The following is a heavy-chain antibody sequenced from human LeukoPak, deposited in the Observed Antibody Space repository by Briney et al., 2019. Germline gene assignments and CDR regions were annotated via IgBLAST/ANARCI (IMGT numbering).Heavy chain of an antibody. CDR1: GFTFSNSA. V-gene: IGHV3-23*01. CDR3: AKGIYSSGWSYFDY. Sequence: GALRLSCAASGFTFSNSAMSWVRQAPGKGLEWVSTLSGSGITTYYADSVKGRFTISRDDSKNTLYLQMNSLRAEDTAVYYCAKGIYSSGWSYFDYWGHGTLVTVSS. J-gene: IGHJ4*01. CDR2: LSGSGITT. D-gene: IGHD6-19*01.